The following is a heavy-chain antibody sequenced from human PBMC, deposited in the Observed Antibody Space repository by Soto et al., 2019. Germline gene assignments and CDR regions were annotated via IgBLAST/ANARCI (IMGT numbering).Heavy chain of an antibody. CDR2: ISGSGGST. Sequence: EMQLLESGGGLVQPGGSLRLSCAASGFTFSSFAMSWVRQAPGKGLDWVSAISGSGGSTYSADSVKGRFTISRDNSKNTLYLQMSSLRAEDTAVYYCAGGFSAGKGSPPDCWGQGSLVTVSS. J-gene: IGHJ4*02. D-gene: IGHD6-13*01. CDR1: GFTFSSFA. CDR3: AGGFSAGKGSPPDC. V-gene: IGHV3-23*01.